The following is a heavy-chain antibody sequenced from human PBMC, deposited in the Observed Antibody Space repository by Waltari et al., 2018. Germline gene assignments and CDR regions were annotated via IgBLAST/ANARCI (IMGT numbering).Heavy chain of an antibody. Sequence: QVQLVQSGAEVKKPGASVKVSCRASGYTFTGSYMHWVRQAHGQGLEWMGRINPHSGGTHYAQKFQGRVTMTRDTSISTAYMELSRLRSDDTAVYYCARTGTTRGYFDYWGQGTLVTVSS. V-gene: IGHV1-2*06. CDR1: GYTFTGSY. CDR3: ARTGTTRGYFDY. J-gene: IGHJ4*02. D-gene: IGHD1-1*01. CDR2: INPHSGGT.